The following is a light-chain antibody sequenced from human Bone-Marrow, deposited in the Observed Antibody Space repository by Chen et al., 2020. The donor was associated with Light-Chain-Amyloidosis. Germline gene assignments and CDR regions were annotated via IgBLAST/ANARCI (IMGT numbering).Light chain of an antibody. J-gene: IGLJ2*01. CDR3: QVWDRSSDRPV. Sequence: SYVLTQPSSVSVAPGQTATIACGGNNIGSTSVYWYQQTPGQAPLLVVYDDSDRPSGIPERLSGSNSGTTATLTISRVEAEDEADYYCQVWDRSSDRPVFGGGTKLTVL. CDR1: NIGSTS. CDR2: DDS. V-gene: IGLV3-21*02.